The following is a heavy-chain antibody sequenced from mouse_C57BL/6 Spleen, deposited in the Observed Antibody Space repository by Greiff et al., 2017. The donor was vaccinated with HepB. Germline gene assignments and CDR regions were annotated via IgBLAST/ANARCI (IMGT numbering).Heavy chain of an antibody. CDR1: GYAFSSSW. V-gene: IGHV1-82*01. D-gene: IGHD1-1*01. CDR2: IYPGDGDT. CDR3: ARFTTVAPDY. J-gene: IGHJ2*01. Sequence: QVQLKQSGPELVKPGASVKISCKASGYAFSSSWMNWVKQRPGKGLEWIGRIYPGDGDTNYNGKFKGKATLTADKSSSTAYMQLSSLTSEDSAVYFCARFTTVAPDYWGQGTTLTVSS.